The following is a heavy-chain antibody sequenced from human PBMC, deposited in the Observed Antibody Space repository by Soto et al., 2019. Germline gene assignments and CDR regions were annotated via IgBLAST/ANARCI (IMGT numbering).Heavy chain of an antibody. CDR3: AKGSYDFWSGYYFDY. V-gene: IGHV3-23*01. J-gene: IGHJ4*02. CDR2: ISGSGGST. Sequence: GGSLRLSCAASGFTFSSYAMSWVRQAPGKGLTWVSAISGSGGSTYYADSVKGRCTISRDNSKNTLYLQMNSLSAEDTAVYYCAKGSYDFWSGYYFDYWGQGTMVTVSS. CDR1: GFTFSSYA. D-gene: IGHD3-3*01.